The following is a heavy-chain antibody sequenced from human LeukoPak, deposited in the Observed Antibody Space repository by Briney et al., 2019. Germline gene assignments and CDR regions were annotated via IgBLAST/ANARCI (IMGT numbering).Heavy chain of an antibody. D-gene: IGHD3-22*01. CDR3: ARLVYYYDSSCYYAWFDP. J-gene: IGHJ5*02. CDR1: GGSISSYY. V-gene: IGHV4-59*08. Sequence: SETLSLTCTVSGGSISSYYWSWIRQPPGKELEWIGYIYYSGSTNYNPSLKSRVTISVDTSKNQFSLKLSSVTAADTAVYYCARLVYYYDSSCYYAWFDPWGQGTLVTAS. CDR2: IYYSGST.